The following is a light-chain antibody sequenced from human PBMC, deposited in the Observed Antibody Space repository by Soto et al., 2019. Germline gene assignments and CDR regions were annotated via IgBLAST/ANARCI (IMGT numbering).Light chain of an antibody. J-gene: IGLJ3*02. CDR1: SSNIGRDY. Sequence: QSVLTQPPSASGTPGQRVTISCSGSSSNIGRDYVYWYQQLPGTAPKLLIYTNNQRPSGVPDPFSGSKSGTSASLAISGLRYEDEADYYCAAWDDSLSAWLFVGGTKLTVL. V-gene: IGLV1-47*02. CDR2: TNN. CDR3: AAWDDSLSAWL.